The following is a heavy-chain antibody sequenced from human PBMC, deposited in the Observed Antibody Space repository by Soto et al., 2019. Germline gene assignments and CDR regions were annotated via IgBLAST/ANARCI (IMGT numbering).Heavy chain of an antibody. J-gene: IGHJ5*02. CDR2: INPDNGNT. Sequence: GASVKVSCKASGYTFTRYTMNWVRQAPGQRLEWMGWINPDNGNTKSSQKFQDRVIITRDTSASTAYMDLSSLRPEDTAVYYYARGIATGQLDPWGQGTLVTVSS. D-gene: IGHD2-15*01. CDR1: GYTFTRYT. V-gene: IGHV1-3*01. CDR3: ARGIATGQLDP.